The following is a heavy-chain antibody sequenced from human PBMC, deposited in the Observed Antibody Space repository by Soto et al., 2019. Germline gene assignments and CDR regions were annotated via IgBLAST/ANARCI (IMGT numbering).Heavy chain of an antibody. D-gene: IGHD3-9*01. CDR2: ISGSGGST. Sequence: PGGSLRLSCAASGFTFSSYAMSWVRQAPGKGLEWVSAISGSGGSTYYADSVKGRFTISRDNSKNTLYLQMSSLRSEDTAVYYCARVLDDILTGYSHFDYWGQGTLVTVSS. CDR3: ARVLDDILTGYSHFDY. V-gene: IGHV3-23*01. J-gene: IGHJ4*02. CDR1: GFTFSSYA.